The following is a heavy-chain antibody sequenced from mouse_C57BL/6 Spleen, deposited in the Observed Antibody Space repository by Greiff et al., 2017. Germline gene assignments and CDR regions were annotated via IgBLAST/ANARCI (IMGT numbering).Heavy chain of an antibody. D-gene: IGHD1-1*01. CDR1: GFTFSSYA. CDR2: ISDGGSYT. V-gene: IGHV5-4*03. CDR3: AMDYYGSSFDY. J-gene: IGHJ2*01. Sequence: EVKLVESGGGLVKPGGSLKLSCAASGFTFSSYAMSWVRQTPEKRLEWVATISDGGSYTYYPDNVKGRFTISRDNAKNNLYLQMSHLKSEDTAMYYCAMDYYGSSFDYWGQGTTLAVSS.